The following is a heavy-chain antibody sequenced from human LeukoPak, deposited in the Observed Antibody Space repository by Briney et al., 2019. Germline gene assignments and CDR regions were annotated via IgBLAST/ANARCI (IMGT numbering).Heavy chain of an antibody. CDR1: GGTSSSYA. V-gene: IGHV1-69*05. CDR2: IIPIFGTA. CDR3: ARDRCSGGSCYPKPKQTPDAFDI. Sequence: SVKVSCKASGGTSSSYAISWVRQAPGQGLEWMGRIIPIFGTANYAQKFQGRVTITTDESTSTAYMELSSLRSEDTAVYYCARDRCSGGSCYPKPKQTPDAFDIWGQGTMVTVSS. D-gene: IGHD2-15*01. J-gene: IGHJ3*02.